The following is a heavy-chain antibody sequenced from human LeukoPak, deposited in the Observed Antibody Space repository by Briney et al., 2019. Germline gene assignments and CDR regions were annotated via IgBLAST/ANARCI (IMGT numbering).Heavy chain of an antibody. J-gene: IGHJ3*02. Sequence: GRSLRLSCAASGFTFSSYAMQWVRQAPGKGLEWVAVISYDGSNKYYADSVKGRFTISRDNSKNTLYLQMNSLRAEDTAVYYCASPSSAATGSGAFDIWGQGTMVTVSS. CDR3: ASPSSAATGSGAFDI. CDR2: ISYDGSNK. V-gene: IGHV3-30-3*01. D-gene: IGHD2-15*01. CDR1: GFTFSSYA.